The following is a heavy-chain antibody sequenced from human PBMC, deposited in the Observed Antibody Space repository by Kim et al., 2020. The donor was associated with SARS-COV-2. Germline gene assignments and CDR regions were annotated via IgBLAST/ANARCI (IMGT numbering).Heavy chain of an antibody. V-gene: IGHV4-39*01. D-gene: IGHD4-17*01. Sequence: PSLKSRVTISVDTSKNQFSLKLSSVTAADTAVYYCARHIWQYGDGWYFDLWGRGTLVTVSS. CDR3: ARHIWQYGDGWYFDL. J-gene: IGHJ2*01.